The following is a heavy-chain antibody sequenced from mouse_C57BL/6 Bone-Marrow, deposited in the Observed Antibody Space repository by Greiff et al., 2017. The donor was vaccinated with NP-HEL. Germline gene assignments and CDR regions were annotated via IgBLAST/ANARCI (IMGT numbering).Heavy chain of an antibody. D-gene: IGHD1-1*01. CDR3: ARHYGSSYDYAMDY. Sequence: EVQLVESGGGLVKPGGSLKLSCAASGFTFSDYGMHWVRQAPEKGLEWVAYISSGSSTIYYADTVKGRFTISRDNAKNTLFLQMTSLRSEDTAMYYCARHYGSSYDYAMDYWGQGTSVTVSS. CDR1: GFTFSDYG. J-gene: IGHJ4*01. CDR2: ISSGSSTI. V-gene: IGHV5-17*01.